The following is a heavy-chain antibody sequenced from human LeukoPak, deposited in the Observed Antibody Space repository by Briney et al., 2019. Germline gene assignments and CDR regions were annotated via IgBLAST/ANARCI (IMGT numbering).Heavy chain of an antibody. D-gene: IGHD1-26*01. CDR3: ARSGRGTYYFFDY. Sequence: ASVKVSCKASGYTFTRYGMSWVRQAPGQGLEWMGWISGSNGNTNYAHKRQGRVTMTTDTSKGTDYLELRSLRSDDTAVYYCARSGRGTYYFFDYWGQGTMVTVSS. J-gene: IGHJ4*02. V-gene: IGHV1-18*01. CDR2: ISGSNGNT. CDR1: GYTFTRYG.